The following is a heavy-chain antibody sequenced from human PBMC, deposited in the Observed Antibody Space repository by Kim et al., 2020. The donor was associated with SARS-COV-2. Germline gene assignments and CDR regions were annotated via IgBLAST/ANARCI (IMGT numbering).Heavy chain of an antibody. CDR2: INPSGGST. J-gene: IGHJ2*01. CDR1: GYTFTSYY. CDR3: ASMGYCSSTSCHELEWYFDL. Sequence: ASVKVSCKASGYTFTSYYMHWVRQAPGQGLEWMGIINPSGGSTSYAQKFQGRVTMTRDTSTSTVYMELSSLRSEDTAVYYCASMGYCSSTSCHELEWYFDLWGRGTLVTVSS. V-gene: IGHV1-46*01. D-gene: IGHD2-2*01.